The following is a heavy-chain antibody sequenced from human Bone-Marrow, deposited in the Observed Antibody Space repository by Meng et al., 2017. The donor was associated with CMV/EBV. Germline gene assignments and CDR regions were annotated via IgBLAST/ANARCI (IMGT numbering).Heavy chain of an antibody. Sequence: SGFTFSSYSMNWVRQAPGKGLEWVADISSDGTREYYADSVKDRFTISRDNSKNTLYLHMNSLRAEDTAVYYCARSYCSGATCFHIDYWGHGTLVTVSS. CDR3: ARSYCSGATCFHIDY. CDR2: ISSDGTRE. D-gene: IGHD2-15*01. V-gene: IGHV3-30*19. J-gene: IGHJ4*01. CDR1: GFTFSSYS.